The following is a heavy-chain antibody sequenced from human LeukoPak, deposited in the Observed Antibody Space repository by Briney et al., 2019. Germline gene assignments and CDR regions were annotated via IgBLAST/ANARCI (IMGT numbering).Heavy chain of an antibody. CDR1: GFTFSSSA. CDR2: ISGITGNT. CDR3: TKGGVAAARDY. Sequence: GGSLRLSCAASGFTFSSSAMSWVRQAPGKGLEWVSSISGITGNTYYADSVKGRFTISRDNSKNTLFLQMNSLRAEDTAVYYCTKGGVAAARDYWGQRTLVTVSS. J-gene: IGHJ4*02. D-gene: IGHD6-13*01. V-gene: IGHV3-23*01.